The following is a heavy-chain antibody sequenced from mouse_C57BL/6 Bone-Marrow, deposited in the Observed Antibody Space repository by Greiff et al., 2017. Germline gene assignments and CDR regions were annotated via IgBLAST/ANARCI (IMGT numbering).Heavy chain of an antibody. Sequence: QVQLQQSGAELVRPGTSVKVSCKASGYAFTNYLIEWVKQRPGQGLEWIGMINPGSGGTNYNEKFKGKATLTADKSSSTAYMQLSSLTSEDSAVYFCARGVYYGNSLGYWGQGTSVTVSS. CDR2: INPGSGGT. V-gene: IGHV1-54*01. CDR3: ARGVYYGNSLGY. D-gene: IGHD2-1*01. J-gene: IGHJ4*01. CDR1: GYAFTNYL.